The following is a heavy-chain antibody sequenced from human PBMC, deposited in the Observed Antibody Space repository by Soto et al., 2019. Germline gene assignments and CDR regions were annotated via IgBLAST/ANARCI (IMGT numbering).Heavy chain of an antibody. V-gene: IGHV3-23*01. Sequence: EVQLLESGGGLVQPGGSLRLSCAASGFTFSGYAMSWVRQAPGKGLEWVSAISGSGGSTYYADSVKGRFTISRDNSKNTLYLQMNSLRAEDTAVYYCAKDGIYGDYGGYWGQGTLVTVSS. CDR2: ISGSGGST. D-gene: IGHD4-17*01. CDR1: GFTFSGYA. J-gene: IGHJ4*02. CDR3: AKDGIYGDYGGY.